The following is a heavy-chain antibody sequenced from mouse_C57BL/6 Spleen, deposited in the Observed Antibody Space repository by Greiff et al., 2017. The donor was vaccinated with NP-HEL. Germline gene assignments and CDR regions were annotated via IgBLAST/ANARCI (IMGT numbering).Heavy chain of an antibody. V-gene: IGHV5-4*03. J-gene: IGHJ3*01. Sequence: EVKLQESGGGLVKPGGSLKLSCAASGFTFSSYAMSWVRQTPEKRLEWVATISDGGSYTYYPDNVKGRFTISRDNAKNNLYLQMSQLKSEDTAMYYCARATYCGSSYGFAYWGQGTLVTVSA. CDR1: GFTFSSYA. D-gene: IGHD1-1*01. CDR3: ARATYCGSSYGFAY. CDR2: ISDGGSYT.